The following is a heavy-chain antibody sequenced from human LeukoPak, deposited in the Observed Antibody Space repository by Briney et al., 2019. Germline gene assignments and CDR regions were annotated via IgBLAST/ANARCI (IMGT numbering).Heavy chain of an antibody. D-gene: IGHD2-2*01. V-gene: IGHV1-2*02. CDR1: GYTFTGYY. CDR3: ARGMFSIVVVPAALDY. CDR2: INPNSGGT. Sequence: ASVKVSCKASGYTFTGYYMHWVRQAPGQGLEWMGWINPNSGGTNYAQKFQGRVTMTRDTSISTAYMELSRLRSDDTAVYYCARGMFSIVVVPAALDYWGQGTLVTVSS. J-gene: IGHJ4*02.